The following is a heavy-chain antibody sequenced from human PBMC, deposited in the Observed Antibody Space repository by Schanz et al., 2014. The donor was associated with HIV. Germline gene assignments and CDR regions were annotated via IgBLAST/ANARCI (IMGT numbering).Heavy chain of an antibody. D-gene: IGHD3-22*01. CDR1: GFTFSGFA. CDR3: AKPEYDSRGNSQSHFDY. CDR2: ISESGGRS. J-gene: IGHJ4*02. V-gene: IGHV3-23*01. Sequence: QLLESGGGLVQPGGLLRLSCAASGFTFSGFAMSWVRQTPGKGLEGVPSISESGGRSYYADSVNGRFTISRDNSKNTLYLQMTTLRIDDTAVYYCAKPEYDSRGNSQSHFDYWGQGTLVTVSS.